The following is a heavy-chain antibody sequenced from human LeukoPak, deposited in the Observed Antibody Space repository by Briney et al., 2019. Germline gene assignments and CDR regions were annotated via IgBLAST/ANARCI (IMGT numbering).Heavy chain of an antibody. CDR2: ISYDGSNK. CDR1: GFTFSSYA. Sequence: PGGSLRLSCAASGFTFSSYAMHWVRQAPGKGLEWVAVISYDGSNKYYADSVKGRFTISRDNSKNTLYLQINSLRAEDTAVYYCARDSSGFFDYWGQGTLVTVSS. D-gene: IGHD3-22*01. V-gene: IGHV3-30*04. CDR3: ARDSSGFFDY. J-gene: IGHJ4*02.